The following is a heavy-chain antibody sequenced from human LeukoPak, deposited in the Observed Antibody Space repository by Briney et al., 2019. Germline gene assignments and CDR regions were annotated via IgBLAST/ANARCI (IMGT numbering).Heavy chain of an antibody. D-gene: IGHD3-3*01. CDR1: GFTFSTYA. CDR2: ISGST. J-gene: IGHJ3*02. CDR3: AKDWPSEWQQMPDYDALDI. Sequence: AGGSLRLSCAAAGFTFSTYAMSCVRHPPGKGLEWVSRISGSTYYAVSVKGRFTVSRDNSKKTLYLQMSSLRADDTAVYYCAKDWPSEWQQMPDYDALDIWGQGTMVTVSS. V-gene: IGHV3-23*01.